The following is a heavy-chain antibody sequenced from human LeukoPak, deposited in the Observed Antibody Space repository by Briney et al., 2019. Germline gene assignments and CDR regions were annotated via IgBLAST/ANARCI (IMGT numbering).Heavy chain of an antibody. Sequence: GGSLRLSCAASGFTFDDYAMHWVRQVPGKGLEWVSLISGDGGSTYYADSVKGRFTISRDNGKDSLFLQMNSLRTEDTALYYCAKDKTSVSAFNWFDPWGQGTLVTVSS. J-gene: IGHJ5*02. CDR3: AKDKTSVSAFNWFDP. V-gene: IGHV3-43*02. CDR2: ISGDGGST. D-gene: IGHD2-21*02. CDR1: GFTFDDYA.